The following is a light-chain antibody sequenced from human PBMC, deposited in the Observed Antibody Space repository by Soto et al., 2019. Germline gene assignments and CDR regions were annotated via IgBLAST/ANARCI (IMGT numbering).Light chain of an antibody. CDR3: QQYNSYSLT. V-gene: IGKV1-5*03. CDR2: KAS. CDR1: QSISSW. Sequence: DIQMTQSPSTLSASVGDRVTITCRASQSISSWLAWYQQKPGKAPKLLIYKASSLESGVPSRFSGSGSETEFTLTISSLQPDDFATYYCQQYNSYSLTFGQGTTVAIK. J-gene: IGKJ1*01.